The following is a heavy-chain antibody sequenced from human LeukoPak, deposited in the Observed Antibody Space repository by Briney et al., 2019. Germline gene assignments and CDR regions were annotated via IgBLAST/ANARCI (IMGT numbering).Heavy chain of an antibody. J-gene: IGHJ4*02. V-gene: IGHV4-34*01. CDR1: GGSFSGYY. Sequence: SETLSLTCAVYGGSFSGYYWSWIRQPPGKGLDGSGEINHNGSTNYNPSLKSRVTISVDTSKNQFSLKLSSVTAADTAVYYCARDRLSKYYYDSSPIDYWGQGTLVTVSS. CDR2: INHNGST. CDR3: ARDRLSKYYYDSSPIDY. D-gene: IGHD3-22*01.